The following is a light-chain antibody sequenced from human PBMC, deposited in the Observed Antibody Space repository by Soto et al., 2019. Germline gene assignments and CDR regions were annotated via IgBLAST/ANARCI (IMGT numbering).Light chain of an antibody. CDR2: YAS. CDR3: QQYHDWPIT. CDR1: QSIKNL. J-gene: IGKJ5*01. V-gene: IGKV3-15*01. Sequence: EIVLTQSPATLSVSPGEGATLSCRASQSIKNLLAWYQQRPGQSPRLLFYYASNRATGVPARFSGSGSGTEFTLAISSLQSEDFAVYYCQQYHDWPITFGQGTGLEIK.